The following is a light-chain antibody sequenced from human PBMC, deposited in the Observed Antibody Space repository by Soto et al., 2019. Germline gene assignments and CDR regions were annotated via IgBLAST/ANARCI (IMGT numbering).Light chain of an antibody. J-gene: IGKJ1*01. V-gene: IGKV3-20*01. Sequence: SPSNLSFSSGERATPPCRASQSVINSYLAWYQQKPGQAPRLLLYGAYNRATGTPDRFSGSGSGTDFTLTISRLEPEDFAVYYCQQYGSSGTFGQGTKVDIK. CDR3: QQYGSSGT. CDR1: QSVINSY. CDR2: GAY.